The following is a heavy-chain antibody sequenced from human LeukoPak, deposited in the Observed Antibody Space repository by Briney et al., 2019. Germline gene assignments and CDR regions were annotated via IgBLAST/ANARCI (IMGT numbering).Heavy chain of an antibody. J-gene: IGHJ4*02. D-gene: IGHD5-18*01. CDR3: ARVGGLGYSYGYGQLNY. CDR1: GGSISNYY. CDR2: IYYSGST. Sequence: SETLSLTCTVSGGSISNYYWSWIRQPPGEGLEWIGYIYYSGSTNYNPPLKSRVTISVDTSKNQFSLKLSSVTAADTAVYYCARVGGLGYSYGYGQLNYWGQGTLVTVSS. V-gene: IGHV4-59*01.